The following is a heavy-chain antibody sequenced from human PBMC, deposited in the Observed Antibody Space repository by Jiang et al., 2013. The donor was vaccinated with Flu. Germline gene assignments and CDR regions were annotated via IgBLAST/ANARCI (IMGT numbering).Heavy chain of an antibody. J-gene: IGHJ5*02. D-gene: IGHD3-10*01. V-gene: IGHV3-11*06. CDR3: ARSDYYGSGSSSFDP. Sequence: KGRFTISRDNAKNSLYLQMNSLRAEDTAVYYCARSDYYGSGSSSFDPWGQGTLVTVSS.